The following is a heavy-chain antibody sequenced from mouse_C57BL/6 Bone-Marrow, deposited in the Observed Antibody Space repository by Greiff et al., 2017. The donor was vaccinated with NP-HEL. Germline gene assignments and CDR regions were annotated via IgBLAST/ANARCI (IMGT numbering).Heavy chain of an antibody. D-gene: IGHD2-1*01. CDR1: GYAFSSSW. J-gene: IGHJ4*01. CDR2: IYPGDGDT. V-gene: IGHV1-82*01. Sequence: QVQLKESGPELVKPGASVKISCKASGYAFSSSWMNWVKQRPGKGLEWIGRIYPGDGDTNYNGKFKGKATLTADKSSSTAYMQLSSLTSEDSAVYFCARRGDYGNYGAMDYWGQGTSVTVSS. CDR3: ARRGDYGNYGAMDY.